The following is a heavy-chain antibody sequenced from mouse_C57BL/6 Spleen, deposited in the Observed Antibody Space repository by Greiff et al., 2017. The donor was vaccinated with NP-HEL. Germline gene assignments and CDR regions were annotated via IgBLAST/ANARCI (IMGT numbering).Heavy chain of an antibody. J-gene: IGHJ3*01. Sequence: DVHLVESGEGLVKPGGSLKLSCAASGFTFSSYAMSWVRQTPEKRLEWVAYISSGGDYIYYADTVKGRFTISRDNARNTLYLQMSSLKSEDTAMYYCTRAGGQAWFAYWGQGTLVTVSA. CDR1: GFTFSSYA. V-gene: IGHV5-9-1*02. CDR3: TRAGGQAWFAY. D-gene: IGHD3-1*01. CDR2: ISSGGDYI.